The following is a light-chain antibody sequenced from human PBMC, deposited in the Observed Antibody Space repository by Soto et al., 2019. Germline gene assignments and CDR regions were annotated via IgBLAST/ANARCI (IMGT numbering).Light chain of an antibody. CDR1: QSVSSN. J-gene: IGKJ5*01. Sequence: EIVMTQSPATLSVSPGERATLSCRASQSVSSNLAWYQQKPGQAPRLLIYGASTRATGIPARFSGSRSGTEFTLTISSLQSEDFAVYYCQQYNNWPPTFGQGTRLGLN. CDR2: GAS. CDR3: QQYNNWPPT. V-gene: IGKV3-15*01.